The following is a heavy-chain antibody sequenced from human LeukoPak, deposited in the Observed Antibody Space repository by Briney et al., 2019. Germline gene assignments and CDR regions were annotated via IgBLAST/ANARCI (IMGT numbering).Heavy chain of an antibody. CDR1: GFTFSSYD. CDR2: IGTAGDP. D-gene: IGHD2-15*01. V-gene: IGHV3-13*05. Sequence: PGGSLRLSCAASGFTFSSYDMHWVRQATGKGLEWVSAIGTAGDPYYPGSVKGRFTISRDNAKNSLYLQMNSLRDEDTAVYYCARGSGSAFDYWGQGTLVTVSS. J-gene: IGHJ4*02. CDR3: ARGSGSAFDY.